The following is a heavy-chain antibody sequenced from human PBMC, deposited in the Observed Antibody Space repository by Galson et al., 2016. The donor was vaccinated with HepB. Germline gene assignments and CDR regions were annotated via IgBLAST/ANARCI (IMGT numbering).Heavy chain of an antibody. J-gene: IGHJ4*02. Sequence: LRLSCAASQFTFDNYAMSWVRQAPGKGLEWVSAITGSGDYTFYPDSVKGRFTISRDNSKNTLYLQMNSLRAEDTAIYYCAKIRGDSNNYFLYYFDHWGQGTLVTVSS. CDR2: ITGSGDYT. D-gene: IGHD3-22*01. CDR1: QFTFDNYA. V-gene: IGHV3-23*01. CDR3: AKIRGDSNNYFLYYFDH.